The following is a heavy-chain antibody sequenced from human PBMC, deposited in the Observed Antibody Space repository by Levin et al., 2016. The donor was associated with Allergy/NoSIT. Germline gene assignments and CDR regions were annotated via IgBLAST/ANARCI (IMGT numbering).Heavy chain of an antibody. CDR2: LYSVGST. J-gene: IGHJ4*02. CDR3: VRHGPDRGWTPFV. D-gene: IGHD6-19*01. Sequence: WIRQPPGKGLEWIGTLYSVGSTYYNPSLKSRVTIPVDTSRNRFSLELSSVTAADMAVYYCVRHGPDRGWTPFVWGQGTLVTVSS. V-gene: IGHV4-39*01.